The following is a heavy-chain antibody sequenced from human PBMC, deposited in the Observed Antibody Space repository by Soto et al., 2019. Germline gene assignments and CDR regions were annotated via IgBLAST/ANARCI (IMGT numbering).Heavy chain of an antibody. Sequence: PGESLKISCRGSGYSFTIYWIGWVRQMPGKGLEWMGIIYPGESDTRYSPSFQGQVTISADKSISTAYLQWSSLKASDTAMYYCAXGTPDYYDSSGYYRFDYWGQGTLVTVSS. V-gene: IGHV5-51*01. D-gene: IGHD3-22*01. CDR3: AXGTPDYYDSSGYYRFDY. J-gene: IGHJ4*02. CDR1: GYSFTIYW. CDR2: IYPGESDT.